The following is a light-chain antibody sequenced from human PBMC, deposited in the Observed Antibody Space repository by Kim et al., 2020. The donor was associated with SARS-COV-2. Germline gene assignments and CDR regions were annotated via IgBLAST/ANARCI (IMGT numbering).Light chain of an antibody. CDR3: SSYTSSSTPVV. J-gene: IGLJ2*01. V-gene: IGLV2-14*03. CDR2: DVS. Sequence: QSITISYNGTSSDVGGYNYVSWYQQHPGKAPKLMIYDVSNRPSGVSNRFSGSKSGNTASLTISGLQAEDEADYYCSSYTSSSTPVVFGGGTQLTVL. CDR1: SSDVGGYNY.